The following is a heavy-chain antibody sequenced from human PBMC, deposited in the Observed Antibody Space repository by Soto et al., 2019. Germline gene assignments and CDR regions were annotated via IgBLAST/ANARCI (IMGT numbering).Heavy chain of an antibody. CDR3: ATRPPDETYYGVFDY. CDR1: GFTFSSYW. V-gene: IGHV3-7*01. Sequence: GGSLRLSCAASGFTFSSYWMSWVRQAPGKGLEWVANIKQDGSEKSYVDSVKGRFSVSRDNTKNSLYLQMNNLRAEDTAVYYCATRPPDETYYGVFDYWGRGALVTVSS. J-gene: IGHJ4*02. D-gene: IGHD3-10*01. CDR2: IKQDGSEK.